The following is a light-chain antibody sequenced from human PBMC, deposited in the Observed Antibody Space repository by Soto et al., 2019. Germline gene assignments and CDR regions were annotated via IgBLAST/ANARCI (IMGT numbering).Light chain of an antibody. CDR2: DNN. CDR3: GTWDSSLSAGDV. Sequence: QAVVTQPPSVSAAPGQKVTISCSGSSSNIGNNYVSWYQQLPGTAPKLLIYDNNKRPSGIPDRFSGSKSGTSATLGITGLQTGDEADYYCGTWDSSLSAGDVFGTGTKVTVL. CDR1: SSNIGNNY. J-gene: IGLJ1*01. V-gene: IGLV1-51*01.